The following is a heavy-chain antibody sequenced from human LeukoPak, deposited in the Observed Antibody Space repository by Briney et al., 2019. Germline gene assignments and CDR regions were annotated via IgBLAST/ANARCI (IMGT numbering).Heavy chain of an antibody. CDR3: ARGGGYYDFWSGYEGYNWFDP. V-gene: IGHV4-31*03. Sequence: SETLSLTCTVSGGSISSGGYYWSWIRQHPGKGLEWIGYIYYSGSTYYNPSLKSRVTISVDTSKNQFSLKLSSVTAADTAVYYCARGGGYYDFWSGYEGYNWFDPWGQGTLVTVSS. J-gene: IGHJ5*02. CDR2: IYYSGST. CDR1: GGSISSGGYY. D-gene: IGHD3-3*01.